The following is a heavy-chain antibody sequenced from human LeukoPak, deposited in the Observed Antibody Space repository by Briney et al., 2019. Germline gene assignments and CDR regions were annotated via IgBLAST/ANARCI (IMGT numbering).Heavy chain of an antibody. Sequence: PGGSLRLSCAASGFTFSDYYMSWIRQAPGKGLEWVSYISRNSYTNYADSVKGRFTISRDNAKNSLYLQMNSLRAEGTAVYYCARLYSSSSGLRASDYWGQGTLVTVSS. V-gene: IGHV3-11*06. D-gene: IGHD6-6*01. J-gene: IGHJ4*02. CDR3: ARLYSSSSGLRASDY. CDR1: GFTFSDYY. CDR2: ISRNSYT.